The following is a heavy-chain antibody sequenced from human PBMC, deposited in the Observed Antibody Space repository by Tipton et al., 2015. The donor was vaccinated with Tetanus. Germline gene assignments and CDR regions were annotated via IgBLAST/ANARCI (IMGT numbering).Heavy chain of an antibody. CDR1: GASISSGGYF. J-gene: IGHJ4*02. D-gene: IGHD3-10*01. V-gene: IGHV4-31*02. Sequence: GLVKPSQTLSLTCSVSGASISSGGYFWNWIRHHPGKGLEWIGYVYYSGSTYYNPSLKSRVTISVDTSTNQFFLKLTSVTAADTAVYYCARSKLLWFGESLSGFDSWGQGTLVTVSA. CDR3: ARSKLLWFGESLSGFDS. CDR2: VYYSGST.